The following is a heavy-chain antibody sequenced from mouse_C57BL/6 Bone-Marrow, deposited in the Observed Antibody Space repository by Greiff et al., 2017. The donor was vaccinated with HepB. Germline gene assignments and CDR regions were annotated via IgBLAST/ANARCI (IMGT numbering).Heavy chain of an antibody. V-gene: IGHV3-6*01. J-gene: IGHJ3*01. CDR2: ISYDGSN. D-gene: IGHD1-1*01. Sequence: ESGPGLVKPSQSLSLTCSVTGYSITSGYYWNWIRQFPGNKLEWMGYISYDGSNNYNPSLKNRISITRDTSKNQFFLKLNSVTTEDTATYYCARDHYGSSYVFAYWGQGTLVTVSA. CDR1: GYSITSGYY. CDR3: ARDHYGSSYVFAY.